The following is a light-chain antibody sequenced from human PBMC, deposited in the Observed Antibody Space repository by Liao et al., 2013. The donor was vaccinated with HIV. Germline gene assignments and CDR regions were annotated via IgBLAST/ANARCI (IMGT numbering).Light chain of an antibody. CDR2: KDT. CDR3: QSVDTIGTWV. Sequence: SYEVTQSPSVSVSPGQTARISCSGDALPKHYAYWYQQKPGQAPMLLIYKDTERPPGIPERFSGSSSGTTVTLTISGVQAEDEADYHCQSVDTIGTWVFGGGTKLTVL. V-gene: IGLV3-25*03. CDR1: ALPKHY. J-gene: IGLJ3*02.